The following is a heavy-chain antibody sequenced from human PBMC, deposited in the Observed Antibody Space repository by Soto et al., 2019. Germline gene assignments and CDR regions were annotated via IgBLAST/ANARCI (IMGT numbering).Heavy chain of an antibody. D-gene: IGHD3-22*01. CDR3: ARDRSAYYYYFDY. CDR2: IYRSGST. V-gene: IGHV4-30-2*01. Sequence: QLQLQQSGSGLVKPSQTLSLTCAVSGGSISSGDYSWSWIRQPPGKGLEWIGYIYRSGSTYYNPSLKSRVTISVDRSKNQFSLKLSSVTAADTGVYFCARDRSAYYYYFDYWGQGSLVTVSS. CDR1: GGSISSGDYS. J-gene: IGHJ4*02.